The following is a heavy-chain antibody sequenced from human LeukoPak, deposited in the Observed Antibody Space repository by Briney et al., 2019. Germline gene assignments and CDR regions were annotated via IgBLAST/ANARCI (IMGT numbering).Heavy chain of an antibody. Sequence: GGSLRLSCAASGFTFSTYAMTWVRQAPGQGLEWVSSISGSGSGTYYADSVKGRFTISRDNSKNTLYLQMNSLRAEDTAVYYCAELGITMIGGVWGKGTTVTISS. CDR1: GFTFSTYA. V-gene: IGHV3-23*01. D-gene: IGHD3-10*02. J-gene: IGHJ6*04. CDR2: ISGSGSGT. CDR3: AELGITMIGGV.